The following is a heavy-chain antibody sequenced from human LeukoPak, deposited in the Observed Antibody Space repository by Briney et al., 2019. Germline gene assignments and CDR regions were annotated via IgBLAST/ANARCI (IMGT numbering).Heavy chain of an antibody. D-gene: IGHD4-11*01. V-gene: IGHV4-61*01. CDR1: GGSVSSANYY. CDR3: ARHNYYSNYGDWFDP. CDR2: IYYSGST. Sequence: PSGTLSLTCAVSGGSVSSANYYWTWIRQPPGKGPEWIGYIYYSGSTNYNPSLKSRVTMSVDTSKNQFSLKLSSVTATDTAVYYCARHNYYSNYGDWFDPWGRGALVTVSS. J-gene: IGHJ5*02.